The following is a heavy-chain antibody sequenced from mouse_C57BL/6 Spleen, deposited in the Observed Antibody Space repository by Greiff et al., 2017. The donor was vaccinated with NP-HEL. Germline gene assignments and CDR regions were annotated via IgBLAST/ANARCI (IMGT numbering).Heavy chain of an antibody. CDR1: GFTFSSYA. D-gene: IGHD1-1*02. V-gene: IGHV5-4*01. CDR3: ARERDYGPFDY. J-gene: IGHJ2*01. CDR2: ISDGGSYT. Sequence: DVKLVESGGGLVKPGGSLKLSCAASGFTFSSYAMSWVRQTPEKRLEWVATISDGGSYTYYPDNVKGRFTISRDNAKNNLYLQMSHLKSEDTAMYYCARERDYGPFDYWGQGTTLTVSS.